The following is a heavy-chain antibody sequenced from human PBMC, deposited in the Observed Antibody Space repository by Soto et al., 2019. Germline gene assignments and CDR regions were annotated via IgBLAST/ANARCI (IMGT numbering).Heavy chain of an antibody. J-gene: IGHJ4*02. CDR2: ISAYNGNT. CDR3: ARARYYYDSSGYYPTLYYFDY. Sequence: ASVKVSCKASGYTFTSYGISWLRQAPGQGLEWMGWISAYNGNTNYAQKLQGSVTMTTDTSTSTAYMELRSLRSDDTAVYYCARARYYYDSSGYYPTLYYFDYWGQGTLVTVSS. D-gene: IGHD3-22*01. V-gene: IGHV1-18*04. CDR1: GYTFTSYG.